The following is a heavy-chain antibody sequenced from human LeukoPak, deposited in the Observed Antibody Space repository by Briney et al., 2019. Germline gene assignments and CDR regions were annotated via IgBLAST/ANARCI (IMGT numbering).Heavy chain of an antibody. CDR2: IYHSGST. D-gene: IGHD3-22*01. CDR3: ARARDYYDSSGRRDAFDI. Sequence: SQTLSLTCTVSGGSISSGAYYWRWIRQHPGKGREWIGYIYHSGSTYYNPPLKSRLTISVEMSKNQLSPKLSSVTAADTAVYYCARARDYYDSSGRRDAFDIWGQGTMVTVSS. V-gene: IGHV4-31*03. CDR1: GGSISSGAYY. J-gene: IGHJ3*02.